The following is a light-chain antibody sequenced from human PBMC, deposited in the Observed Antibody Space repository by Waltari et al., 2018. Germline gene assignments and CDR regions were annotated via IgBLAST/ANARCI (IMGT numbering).Light chain of an antibody. J-gene: IGKJ1*01. CDR3: QQYNNWPPWT. Sequence: EIVMTQSPATLSVSPGERATLSCRASQSVSSNLAWYQQKPGQAPRLLIYGASTRATGTPARVSGSGSGTEFTLTITSLQSEEFAVYYCQQYNNWPPWTFGQGTKVEIK. CDR1: QSVSSN. V-gene: IGKV3-15*01. CDR2: GAS.